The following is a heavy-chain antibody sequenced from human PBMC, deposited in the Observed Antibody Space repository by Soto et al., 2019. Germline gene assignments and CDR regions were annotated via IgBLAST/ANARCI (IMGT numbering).Heavy chain of an antibody. V-gene: IGHV3-23*01. CDR1: GFTWRTYD. CDR3: AKSRQGYGNYDFDY. CDR2: ISGGGTTT. D-gene: IGHD1-7*01. Sequence: GASLRLSCAASGFTWRTYDMTCVRQAPGQGLEWGSSISGGGTTTYYADSVKGRFTISRDNSNSTLYLQMNSLRAEGTAVYYCAKSRQGYGNYDFDYWGQGALVTVSS. J-gene: IGHJ4*02.